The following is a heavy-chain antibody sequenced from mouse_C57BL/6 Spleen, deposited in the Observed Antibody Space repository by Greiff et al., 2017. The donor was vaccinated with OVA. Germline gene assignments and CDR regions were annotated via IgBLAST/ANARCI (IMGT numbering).Heavy chain of an antibody. D-gene: IGHD2-1*01. CDR1: GYTFTSYW. CDR3: ETYGNYGGYYAMDY. J-gene: IGHJ4*01. V-gene: IGHV1-55*01. Sequence: QVQLQQPGAELVKPGASVKMSCKASGYTFTSYWITWVKQRPGQGLEWIGDIYPGSGSTNYNEKFKSKATLTVDTASSTAYMQLISLTSEDSAVYYCETYGNYGGYYAMDYWGQGTSVTVSS. CDR2: IYPGSGST.